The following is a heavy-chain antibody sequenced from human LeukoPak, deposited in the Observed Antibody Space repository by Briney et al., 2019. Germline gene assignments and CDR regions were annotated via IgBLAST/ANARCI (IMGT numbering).Heavy chain of an antibody. V-gene: IGHV4-34*12. J-gene: IGHJ4*02. Sequence: SETLSLTCAVYGGSFSGYYWNWVRQPPGKGLEWIGEIIHSGGTNYNPSLKSRVTVSVDTSKHQFSLKLTSLTAADTAVYYCARDHYSRYWGQGTLVTVSS. CDR1: GGSFSGYY. CDR2: IIHSGGT. D-gene: IGHD2-21*01. CDR3: ARDHYSRY.